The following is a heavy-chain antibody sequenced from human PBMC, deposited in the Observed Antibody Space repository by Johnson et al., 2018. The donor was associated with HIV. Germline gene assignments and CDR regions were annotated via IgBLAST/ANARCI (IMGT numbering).Heavy chain of an antibody. D-gene: IGHD6-13*01. CDR1: GFTFSDYY. Sequence: QVQLVESGGGLVKPGGSLRLSCAASGFTFSDYYMSWIRQAPGKGLEWVSYISSSGSTIYYAESVKGRFTISRDNSKNTLYLQLNGLRAEDTALYYCAKAVAGGCDAFDIWGQGTMVTVSS. J-gene: IGHJ3*02. CDR3: AKAVAGGCDAFDI. CDR2: ISSSGSTI. V-gene: IGHV3-11*04.